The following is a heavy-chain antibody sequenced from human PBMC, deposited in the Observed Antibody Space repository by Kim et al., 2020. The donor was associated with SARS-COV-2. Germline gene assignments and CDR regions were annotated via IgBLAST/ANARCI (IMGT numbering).Heavy chain of an antibody. J-gene: IGHJ4*01. CDR2: ISYDGSNK. D-gene: IGHD3-22*01. V-gene: IGHV3-30*18. CDR1: GFTFSSYG. CDR3: AKSGYYDSSGYYYDY. Sequence: GGSLRLSCAASGFTFSSYGMHWVRQAPGKGLEWVAVISYDGSNKYYADSVKGRFTISRDNSKNTLYLQMNSLIAEDTAVYYCAKSGYYDSSGYYYDYWG.